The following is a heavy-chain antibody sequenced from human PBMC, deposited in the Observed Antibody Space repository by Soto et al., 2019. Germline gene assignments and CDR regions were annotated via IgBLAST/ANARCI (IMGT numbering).Heavy chain of an antibody. D-gene: IGHD3-22*01. CDR3: ARPHHYYDSSPLDYWYFDL. V-gene: IGHV1-69*13. J-gene: IGHJ2*01. Sequence: ASVNVSCKASGGTFSSYAISWVRQAPGQGLEWMGGIIPIFGTANYAQKFQGRVTITADESTSTAYMELSSLRSEDTAVYYCARPHHYYDSSPLDYWYFDLWGRGTLVTVSS. CDR1: GGTFSSYA. CDR2: IIPIFGTA.